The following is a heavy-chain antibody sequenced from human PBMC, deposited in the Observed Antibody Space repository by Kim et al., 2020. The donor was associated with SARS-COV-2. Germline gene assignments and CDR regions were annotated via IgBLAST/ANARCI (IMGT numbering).Heavy chain of an antibody. CDR3: ARDRQCGY. D-gene: IGHD6-19*01. V-gene: IGHV1-18*01. Sequence: NGNTNYAQSIQDRVTMTTDTSTNTAYMGLGSLRSDDTAVYYCARDRQCGYWGQGTLVTVSS. J-gene: IGHJ4*02. CDR2: NGNT.